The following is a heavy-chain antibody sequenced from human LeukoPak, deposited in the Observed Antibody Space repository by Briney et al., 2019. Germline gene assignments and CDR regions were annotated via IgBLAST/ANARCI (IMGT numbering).Heavy chain of an antibody. CDR3: AREPAEMGFDY. D-gene: IGHD5-24*01. Sequence: PGESLKISCAASGFTFSSYEMNWVRQAPGKGLEWVSYISGSGTTVYYADSVKGRFTISRDNGQNSLYLQMNSLKAEDTAVYYCAREPAEMGFDYWGQGTLVAVSS. J-gene: IGHJ4*02. CDR1: GFTFSSYE. CDR2: ISGSGTTV. V-gene: IGHV3-48*03.